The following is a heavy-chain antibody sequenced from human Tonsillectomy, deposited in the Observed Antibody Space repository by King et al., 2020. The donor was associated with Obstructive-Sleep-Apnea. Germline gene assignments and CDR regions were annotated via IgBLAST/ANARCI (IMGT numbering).Heavy chain of an antibody. Sequence: VQLVESGGNLVQPGGSLRLSCAASGFTFSSYSMNWVRQAPGKGLEWVSYISSGSTTIYYADSVKGRFTISRDNAKNSLYLKMNSLRSEDTALYYCAREDYCSSTSCPRYNMDVWGQGTTVTVSS. D-gene: IGHD2-2*01. V-gene: IGHV3-48*04. CDR1: GFTFSSYS. J-gene: IGHJ6*02. CDR3: AREDYCSSTSCPRYNMDV. CDR2: ISSGSTTI.